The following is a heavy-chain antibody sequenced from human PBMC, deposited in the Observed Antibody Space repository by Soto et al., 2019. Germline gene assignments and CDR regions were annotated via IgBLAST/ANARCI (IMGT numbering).Heavy chain of an antibody. Sequence: PSETLSLTCTVSGGSISSYYWSWIRQPPGKGLEWIGYIYYSGSTNYNPSLKSRVTISVDTSKNQFSLKLSSVTAADTAVYYCARHGLSRGGEYDYWGQGTPVTVSS. CDR1: GGSISSYY. D-gene: IGHD2-21*01. CDR2: IYYSGST. J-gene: IGHJ4*02. CDR3: ARHGLSRGGEYDY. V-gene: IGHV4-59*08.